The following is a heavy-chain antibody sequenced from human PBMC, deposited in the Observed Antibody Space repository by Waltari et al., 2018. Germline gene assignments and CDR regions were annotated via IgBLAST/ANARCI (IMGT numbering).Heavy chain of an antibody. CDR3: ARDRGRGLYLDS. J-gene: IGHJ4*02. Sequence: QVQLQESGPGLVKPSGTLSLTCAVSGYSMCSSGWWSWVRQPPGKGLEWIGQIHSSGKPHYNPSLERRVTTSIDTSNKQFYLKVTSATAADTAVYYCARDRGRGLYLDSWGQGILVTVSP. D-gene: IGHD2-15*01. V-gene: IGHV4-4*02. CDR1: GYSMCSSGW. CDR2: IHSSGKP.